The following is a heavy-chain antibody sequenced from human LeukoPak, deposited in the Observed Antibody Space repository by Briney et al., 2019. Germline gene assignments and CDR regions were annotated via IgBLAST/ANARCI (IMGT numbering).Heavy chain of an antibody. CDR2: ISTYNGST. J-gene: IGHJ4*02. CDR3: ARDNNGGNYHEARFDY. V-gene: IGHV1-18*01. CDR1: GYIFTNYD. Sequence: ASVKVSCKASGYIFTNYDITWVRQAPGQGLEWMGWISTYNGSTDYGEKFQDRVTMTTDTSTSTAYMDLRSVRSDDTAVYYCARDNNGGNYHEARFDYWGQGALVTVSS. D-gene: IGHD4/OR15-4a*01.